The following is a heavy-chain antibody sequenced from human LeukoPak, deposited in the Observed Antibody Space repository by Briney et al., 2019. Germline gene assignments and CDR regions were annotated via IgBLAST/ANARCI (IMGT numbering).Heavy chain of an antibody. V-gene: IGHV3-7*01. CDR1: GFTVSSNY. CDR2: IKQDGSEK. CDR3: LTIVETDLDAFDI. D-gene: IGHD2-21*01. J-gene: IGHJ3*02. Sequence: GGSLRLSCAASGFTVSSNYMSWVRHAPGKGLEWVAKIKQDGSEKYYVDSVKGRFTISRDNAKSTLYLQMNSLRAEDTAVYYCLTIVETDLDAFDIWGQGAKVTVTS.